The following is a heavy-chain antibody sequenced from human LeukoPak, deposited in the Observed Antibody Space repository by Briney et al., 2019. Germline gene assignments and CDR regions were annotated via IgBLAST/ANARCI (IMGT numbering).Heavy chain of an antibody. V-gene: IGHV4-4*07. D-gene: IGHD3-10*01. CDR1: GGSISTYY. CDR2: IYTSGST. J-gene: IGHJ4*02. CDR3: ARDRTRFGEFDY. Sequence: SETLSLTCTVSGGSISTYYWSWIRQPAGKGLEWIGRIYTSGSTNYNPSLKSRVTMSVDTSKNQFSLKLSSVTAADTAVYYCARDRTRFGEFDYWGQGTLVTVSS.